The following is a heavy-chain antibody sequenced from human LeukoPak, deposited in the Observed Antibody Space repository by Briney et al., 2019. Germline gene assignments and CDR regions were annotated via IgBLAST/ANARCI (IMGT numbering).Heavy chain of an antibody. J-gene: IGHJ4*02. V-gene: IGHV3-11*05. D-gene: IGHD2-15*01. Sequence: GGSLRLSCAASGFTFSDYFMSWIRQAPGKGLEWVSYISSTSTYTNYADSVKGRFTISRDNAKTSLYLQMNSLRAEDTAVYYCAKEFCSGGSCNLDYWGQGTLVTVSS. CDR3: AKEFCSGGSCNLDY. CDR1: GFTFSDYF. CDR2: ISSTSTYT.